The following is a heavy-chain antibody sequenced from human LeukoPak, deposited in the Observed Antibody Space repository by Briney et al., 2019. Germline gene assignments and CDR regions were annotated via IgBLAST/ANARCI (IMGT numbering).Heavy chain of an antibody. V-gene: IGHV3-64D*06. CDR3: ARVAYSSSPKALFDY. CDR2: ISSNGGST. D-gene: IGHD6-13*01. J-gene: IGHJ4*02. Sequence: GGSLRLSCSASGFTFSSYAMHWVRQAPGKGLEYVSAISSNGGSTYYADSVKGRFTISRDNSKNTLYLQMSSLRAEDTAVYYCARVAYSSSPKALFDYWGQGTLVTVSS. CDR1: GFTFSSYA.